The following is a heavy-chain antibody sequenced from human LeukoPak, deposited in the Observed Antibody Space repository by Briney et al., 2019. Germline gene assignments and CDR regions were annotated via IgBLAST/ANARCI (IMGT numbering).Heavy chain of an antibody. V-gene: IGHV4-39*01. J-gene: IGHJ1*01. CDR1: SDSISSSNYY. D-gene: IGHD3-22*01. CDR3: ARRRYFDSTGYLD. CDR2: IYYSGRT. Sequence: PSETLSLTCTVSSDSISSSNYYWGRVPQPRGKGLEWIGDIYYSGRTYYISSLKSRLTLCVDTSRNQFSLNLSSVSASDTAAYYCARRRYFDSTGYLDWGQGTLVSVSP.